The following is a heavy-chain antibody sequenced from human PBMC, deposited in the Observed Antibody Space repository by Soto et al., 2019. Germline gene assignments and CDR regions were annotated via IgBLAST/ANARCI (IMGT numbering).Heavy chain of an antibody. Sequence: SETLSLTCTVSGGSISSGGYYWSWIRQHPGKGLEWTGYIYYSGSTYYNPSLKSRVTISVDTSKNQFSLKLSSVTAADTAVYYCASGLSTPTYCGGDCYSAPDYWGQGTLVTVSS. CDR1: GGSISSGGYY. D-gene: IGHD2-21*02. CDR2: IYYSGST. J-gene: IGHJ4*02. V-gene: IGHV4-31*03. CDR3: ASGLSTPTYCGGDCYSAPDY.